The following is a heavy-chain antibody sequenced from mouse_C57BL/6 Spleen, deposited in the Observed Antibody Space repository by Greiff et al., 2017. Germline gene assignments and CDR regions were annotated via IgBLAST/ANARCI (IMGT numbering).Heavy chain of an antibody. CDR2: IDPENGDT. D-gene: IGHD2-3*01. V-gene: IGHV14-4*01. CDR1: GFNIKDDY. J-gene: IGHJ3*01. Sequence: VQLKQSGAELVRPGASVKLSCTASGFNIKDDYMHWVKQRPEQGLEWIGWIDPENGDTEYASKFQGKATITADTSSNTAYLQLSSLTSEDTAVYYCTTDGYQAWFAYWGQGTLVTVSA. CDR3: TTDGYQAWFAY.